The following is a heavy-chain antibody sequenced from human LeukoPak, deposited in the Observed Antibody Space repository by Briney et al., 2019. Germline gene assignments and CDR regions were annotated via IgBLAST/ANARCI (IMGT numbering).Heavy chain of an antibody. V-gene: IGHV1-18*01. Sequence: ASVKVSCKASGYTFTSYGISWVRQAPGQGLEWMGWISAYNGNTNYAQKLQSRVTMTTDTSTSTAYMELRSLRSDDTAVYYCARGRGSSTSYKYYYYYMDVWGKGTTVTISS. D-gene: IGHD2-2*01. CDR1: GYTFTSYG. J-gene: IGHJ6*03. CDR3: ARGRGSSTSYKYYYYYMDV. CDR2: ISAYNGNT.